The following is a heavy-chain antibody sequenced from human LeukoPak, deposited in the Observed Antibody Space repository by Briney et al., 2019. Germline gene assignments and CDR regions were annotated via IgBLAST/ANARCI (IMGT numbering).Heavy chain of an antibody. V-gene: IGHV1-69*04. J-gene: IGHJ5*02. CDR3: VRRGSGFFDP. D-gene: IGHD3-10*01. CDR1: GGTFSSYA. CDR2: IIPILGIA. Sequence: ASVKVSCKASGGTFSSYAISWVRQAPGQGLEWMGRIIPILGIANYAQKFQGRVTITADKSTSTAYMELSSLRSEDTAVYYCVRRGSGFFDPWGQGTLVTVSS.